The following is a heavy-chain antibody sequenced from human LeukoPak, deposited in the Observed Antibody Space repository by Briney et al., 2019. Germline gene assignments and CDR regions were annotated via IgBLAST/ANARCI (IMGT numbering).Heavy chain of an antibody. CDR3: AKESSRDLDY. Sequence: GGSLRLSCAASGFTFSSYGMHWVRQAPGKGLEWVAVIWYDGSNKYYADSVKGRFTISRDNPKNTLYLQMNSLRAEDTAVYYCAKESSRDLDYWGQGTLVTVSS. V-gene: IGHV3-33*06. J-gene: IGHJ4*02. CDR2: IWYDGSNK. CDR1: GFTFSSYG.